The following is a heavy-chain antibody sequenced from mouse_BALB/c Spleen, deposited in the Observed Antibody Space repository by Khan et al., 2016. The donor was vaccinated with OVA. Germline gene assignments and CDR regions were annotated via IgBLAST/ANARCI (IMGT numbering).Heavy chain of an antibody. CDR3: ARLAGK. CDR1: GLNINDTY. V-gene: IGHV14-3*02. Sequence: VQLQQSGAELVKSGATVKLSCTASGLNINDTYMHWLKQRPEQGLEWIGRIDPPNGNTKYAPNFQGKPTITAQTSPNTAYLRLSSLASEDTAVYYCARLAGKWGQGTTLTVSA. CDR2: IDPPNGNT. J-gene: IGHJ2*01.